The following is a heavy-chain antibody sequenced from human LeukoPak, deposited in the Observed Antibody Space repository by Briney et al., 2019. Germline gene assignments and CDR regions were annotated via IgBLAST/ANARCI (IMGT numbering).Heavy chain of an antibody. CDR2: IGGSGKNT. J-gene: IGHJ4*02. D-gene: IGHD3-10*01. CDR1: GFTFSSHA. CDR3: AKDLETINPTMD. V-gene: IGHV3-23*01. Sequence: GGSLRLSCAASGFTFSSHAMGWVRQAPGKGLEWVSSIGGSGKNTFYADAVKGRFTISRDNSKDTLYLQMNSLRAEDTAVYYCAKDLETINPTMDWGQGTLVTVSS.